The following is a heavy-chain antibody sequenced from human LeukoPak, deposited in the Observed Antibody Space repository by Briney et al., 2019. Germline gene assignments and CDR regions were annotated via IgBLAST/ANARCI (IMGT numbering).Heavy chain of an antibody. J-gene: IGHJ5*02. D-gene: IGHD6-13*01. CDR1: GYSISSGYY. V-gene: IGHV4-38-2*02. CDR3: ARAYSSSWYYNWFDP. CDR2: IYNSGST. Sequence: SETLSLTCTVSGYSISSGYYWGWIRQPPGKGLEWIGSIYNSGSTYYDPSLKSRVTISVDTSKNQFSLKLRSVTAADTAMYYCARAYSSSWYYNWFDPWGQGTLVTVSS.